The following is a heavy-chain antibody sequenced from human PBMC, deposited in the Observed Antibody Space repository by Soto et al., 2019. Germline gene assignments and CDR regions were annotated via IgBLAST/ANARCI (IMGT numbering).Heavy chain of an antibody. CDR2: ISGSGGTT. Sequence: EVQLLDSGGGLVQPGGSLRLSCAASGFIFSTYTITWVRQAPGKGLEWVSGISGSGGTTYYADSVKGRFAISRDNSKNTLSLQLNSLRAEDTAVYFCAKLAWGARGCKSSPGCYFDYWGQGALVTVSS. CDR3: AKLAWGARGCKSSPGCYFDY. V-gene: IGHV3-23*01. J-gene: IGHJ4*02. D-gene: IGHD6-19*01. CDR1: GFIFSTYT.